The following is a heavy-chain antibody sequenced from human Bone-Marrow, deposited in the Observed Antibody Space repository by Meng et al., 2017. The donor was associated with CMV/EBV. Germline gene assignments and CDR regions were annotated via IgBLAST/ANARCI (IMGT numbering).Heavy chain of an antibody. J-gene: IGHJ6*02. CDR1: GFTFSSYA. Sequence: GGSLRLSCAASGFTFSSYAMHWVRQAPGKGLVWVAVISYDGSNKYYADSVKGRFTISRDNSKNTLYLQMNSLGAEDTAVYYCAREMVYVALDVWGQGPTVPVSS. CDR3: AREMVYVALDV. V-gene: IGHV3-30*04. CDR2: ISYDGSNK. D-gene: IGHD2-8*01.